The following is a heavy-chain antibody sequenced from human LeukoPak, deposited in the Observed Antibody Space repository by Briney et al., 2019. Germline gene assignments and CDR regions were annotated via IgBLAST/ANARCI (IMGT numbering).Heavy chain of an antibody. D-gene: IGHD5-12*01. CDR2: INSDGSST. CDR3: ARVRLASNWFDP. Sequence: GGSLRLSCAASGFTFSSYWMHWVRQAPGKGLVWVSRINSDGSSTSYADSVKGRFTISRDNAKNTLYLQMNSLRAEDTAVYYCARVRLASNWFDPWGQGTLVTVSS. J-gene: IGHJ5*02. CDR1: GFTFSSYW. V-gene: IGHV3-74*01.